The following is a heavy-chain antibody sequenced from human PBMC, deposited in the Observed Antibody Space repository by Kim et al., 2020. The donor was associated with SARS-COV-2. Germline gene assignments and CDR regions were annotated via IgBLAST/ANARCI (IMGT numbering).Heavy chain of an antibody. V-gene: IGHV1-46*01. Sequence: ASVKVSCKASGYTFTSYYMHWVRQAPGQGLEWMGIINPSGGPTTYAQKFQGRVTMTRDTSASTVYMELSSLRSEDTAVYYCARVSPLYCSGSSCYGYYFDYWGQGTRVTVSS. J-gene: IGHJ4*02. CDR2: INPSGGPT. CDR3: ARVSPLYCSGSSCYGYYFDY. CDR1: GYTFTSYY. D-gene: IGHD2-15*01.